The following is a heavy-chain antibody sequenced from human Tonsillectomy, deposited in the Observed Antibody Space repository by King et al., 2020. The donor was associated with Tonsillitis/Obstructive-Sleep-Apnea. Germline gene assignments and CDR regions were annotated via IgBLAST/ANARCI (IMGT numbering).Heavy chain of an antibody. CDR3: VKEARLSAPFDY. CDR2: ISSNGGST. V-gene: IGHV3-64D*06. CDR1: GFTFSSYA. J-gene: IGHJ4*02. Sequence: VQLVESGGGLVQPGGSLRLSCSASGFTFSSYAMHWVRQAPGKGLEYESAISSNGGSTYYADSVKGRFTISRDNSKNTLYLQMSSLRAEDTAVYYCVKEARLSAPFDYWGQGTLVTVSS.